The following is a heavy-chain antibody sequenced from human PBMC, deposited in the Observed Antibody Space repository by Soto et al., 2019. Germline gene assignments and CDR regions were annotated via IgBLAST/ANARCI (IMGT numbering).Heavy chain of an antibody. CDR2: IYYSGST. J-gene: IGHJ6*02. V-gene: IGHV4-39*01. CDR3: ARLLRHNYYGMDV. Sequence: SETLSLTCTVSGGSVSSNSYYWGWIRQPPGKGLEWIGSIYYSGSTYYNPSLKSRVTISVDTSKNQFSLKLSSVTAADTAVYYCARLLRHNYYGMDVWGQGTTVTVSS. D-gene: IGHD5-12*01. CDR1: GGSVSSNSYY.